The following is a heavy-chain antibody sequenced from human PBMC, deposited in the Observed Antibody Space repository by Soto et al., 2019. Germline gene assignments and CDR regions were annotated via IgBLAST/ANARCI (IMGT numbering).Heavy chain of an antibody. V-gene: IGHV1-69*01. CDR1: GGTFSSYA. Sequence: QVQLVQSGAEVKKPGSSVKVSCKASGGTFSSYAISWVRQAPGQGLEWMGGIIPIFGTANYAQKFQGGVMITADESTSTAYMELSSLRSEDTAVYYCARVVAGAGTLGYYYYGMDVWGQGTTVTVSS. CDR3: ARVVAGAGTLGYYYYGMDV. D-gene: IGHD6-19*01. J-gene: IGHJ6*02. CDR2: IIPIFGTA.